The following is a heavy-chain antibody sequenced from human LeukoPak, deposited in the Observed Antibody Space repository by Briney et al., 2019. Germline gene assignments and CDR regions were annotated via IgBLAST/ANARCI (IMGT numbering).Heavy chain of an antibody. CDR2: LYYSRST. J-gene: IGHJ6*02. Sequence: SETLSLTCTVSGGSIRTTSYYWGWIRQPPGKGLEWIGSLYYSRSTYYNPSLMSRVTISVDTSNNQFSLRLSSVTAADTAIYYRASLITGAGDFYHYYGMDVWGQGTTVTVSS. D-gene: IGHD1-20*01. CDR3: ASLITGAGDFYHYYGMDV. V-gene: IGHV4-39*01. CDR1: GGSIRTTSYY.